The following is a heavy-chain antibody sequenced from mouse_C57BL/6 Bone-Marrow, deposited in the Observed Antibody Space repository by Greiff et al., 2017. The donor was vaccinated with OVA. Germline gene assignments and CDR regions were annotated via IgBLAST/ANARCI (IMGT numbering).Heavy chain of an antibody. CDR3: ARTYYYGSLDY. CDR1: GFTFSSYA. V-gene: IGHV5-4*03. D-gene: IGHD1-1*01. J-gene: IGHJ2*01. CDR2: ISDGGSYT. Sequence: EVKLVESGGGLVKPGGSLKLSCAASGFTFSSYAMSWVRQTPEKRLEWVATISDGGSYTYYPDNVKGRVTISRDNAKNNLYLQMSHLKSEDTAMYYCARTYYYGSLDYWGQGTTLTVSS.